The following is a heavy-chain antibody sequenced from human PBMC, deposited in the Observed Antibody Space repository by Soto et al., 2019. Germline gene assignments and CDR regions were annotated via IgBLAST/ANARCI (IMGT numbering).Heavy chain of an antibody. CDR3: ARNGALDY. Sequence: QVQLQESGPGLVKPSQTLSLTCTVSGGSISSGDYYWSWIRQPPGKGLEWIGYILYSGTTNYNPSLESRLTISVDMSKNQFSLKLTSVTAADTAVYSCARNGALDYWGRGTLVTVSS. CDR1: GGSISSGDYY. D-gene: IGHD2-8*01. CDR2: ILYSGTT. J-gene: IGHJ4*02. V-gene: IGHV4-30-4*01.